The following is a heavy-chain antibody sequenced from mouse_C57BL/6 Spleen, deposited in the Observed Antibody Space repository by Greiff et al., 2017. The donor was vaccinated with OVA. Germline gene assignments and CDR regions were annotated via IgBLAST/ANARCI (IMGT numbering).Heavy chain of an antibody. CDR1: DSEVFPIAY. J-gene: IGHJ4*01. V-gene: IGHV15-2*01. D-gene: IGHD2-5*01. CDR3: ARSAYYSNRDYYAMDY. CDR2: ILPSIGRT. Sequence: VQLQQSGSELRSPGSSVKLSCKNFDSEVFPIAYMSWVRQKPGHGFEWIGGILPSIGRTIYGEKFEDKATLDADTLSNTAYLELNSLTSEDSAIYYCARSAYYSNRDYYAMDYWGQGTSVTVSS.